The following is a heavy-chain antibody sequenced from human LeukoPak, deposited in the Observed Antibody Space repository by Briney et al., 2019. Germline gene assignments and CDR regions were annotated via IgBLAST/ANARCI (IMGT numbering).Heavy chain of an antibody. CDR2: INHSGST. CDR3: ARPSRGAGCTRSCYFDS. V-gene: IGHV4-34*01. Sequence: SETLSLTCAVYGGSFSGYYWSWIRQPPGKGLEWIGEINHSGSTNYNPSLKSRVTISVDTSKNQFSLKLSSVTAADTAMYYCARPSRGAGCTRSCYFDSWGQGTLVTVSS. D-gene: IGHD2-15*01. J-gene: IGHJ4*02. CDR1: GGSFSGYY.